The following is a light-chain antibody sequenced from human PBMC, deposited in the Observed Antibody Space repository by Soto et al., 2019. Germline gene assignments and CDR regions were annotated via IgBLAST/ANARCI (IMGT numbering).Light chain of an antibody. CDR3: QQYNDWPLT. J-gene: IGKJ4*01. Sequence: EIVMTQSPATLSVSPGESATLSCRASQSVSSNLAWYQQKSGQAPRLLIYGASTRATGIPARFGGSGSGTEFTLTISSLQSEDFALYYCQQYNDWPLTFGGGTKVDIK. CDR2: GAS. V-gene: IGKV3-15*01. CDR1: QSVSSN.